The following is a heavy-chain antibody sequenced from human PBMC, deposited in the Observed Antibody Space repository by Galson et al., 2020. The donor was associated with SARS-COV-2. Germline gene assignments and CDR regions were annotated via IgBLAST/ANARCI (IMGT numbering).Heavy chain of an antibody. Sequence: GGSLRLYCAASGFTFSSYGMHWVRQAPGKGLEWVAVIWYDGSNKYYAASVKGRFTISRDNSKNTLYLQMNSLRAEDTAVYYCARDGSDYYDSSGYFDYWGQGTLVTVSS. V-gene: IGHV3-33*01. CDR1: GFTFSSYG. J-gene: IGHJ4*02. CDR3: ARDGSDYYDSSGYFDY. D-gene: IGHD3-22*01. CDR2: IWYDGSNK.